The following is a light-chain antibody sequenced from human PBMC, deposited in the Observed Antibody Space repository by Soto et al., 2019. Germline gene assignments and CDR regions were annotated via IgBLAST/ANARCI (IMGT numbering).Light chain of an antibody. CDR3: QQYNNWPPYT. CDR1: QSVSSN. Sequence: EIVMTQSPATLSLSPGERATLSCRASQSVSSNLAWYQQKPGQAPRLLLYGASTRATGIPARFSGSGSGTEFTLTTSSLQSEDVAVYYCQQYNNWPPYTFGQGTKLEIK. V-gene: IGKV3-15*01. CDR2: GAS. J-gene: IGKJ2*01.